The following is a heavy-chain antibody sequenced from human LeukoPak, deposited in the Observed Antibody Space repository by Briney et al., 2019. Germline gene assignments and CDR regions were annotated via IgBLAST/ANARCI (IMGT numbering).Heavy chain of an antibody. CDR1: GFTFSSYA. CDR2: ISGSGGST. D-gene: IGHD1-26*01. J-gene: IGHJ3*02. Sequence: PGGSLRLSCAASGFTFSSYAMSWVRQAPGKGLEWVSAISGSGGSTYYADSMKGRFTISRDNSRNTLYLQMNSLRAEDTAVYYCAKDRPQWELLRGGGAFDISGQGTMVTVSS. CDR3: AKDRPQWELLRGGGAFDI. V-gene: IGHV3-23*01.